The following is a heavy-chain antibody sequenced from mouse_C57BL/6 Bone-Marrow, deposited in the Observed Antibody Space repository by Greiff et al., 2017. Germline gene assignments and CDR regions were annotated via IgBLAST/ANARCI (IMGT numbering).Heavy chain of an antibody. J-gene: IGHJ2*01. Sequence: EVMLVESGGDLVKPGGSLKLSCAASGFTFSSYGMSWVRQTPDKRLEWVATISSGGSYTYYPDSVKGRFTISRDNAKNTLYLQMSSLKSEDTAMYYCARHPPYYYGSSYGDYWGQGTTLTVSS. CDR1: GFTFSSYG. D-gene: IGHD1-1*01. V-gene: IGHV5-6*01. CDR3: ARHPPYYYGSSYGDY. CDR2: ISSGGSYT.